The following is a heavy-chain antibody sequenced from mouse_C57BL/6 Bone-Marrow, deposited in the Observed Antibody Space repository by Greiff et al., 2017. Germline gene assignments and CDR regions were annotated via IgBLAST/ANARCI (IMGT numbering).Heavy chain of an antibody. CDR2: IYPGSGST. J-gene: IGHJ2*01. CDR1: GYTFTSYW. Sequence: QVQLQQPGAELVKPGASVKMSCKASGYTFTSYWITWVKQRPGQGLEWIGDIYPGSGSTNYNEKFKSKATLTVDTSSSTAYMQLSSLTSEDSAVYDGARDGVALLRSSNYWGQGTTLTVSS. CDR3: ARDGVALLRSSNY. V-gene: IGHV1-55*01. D-gene: IGHD1-1*01.